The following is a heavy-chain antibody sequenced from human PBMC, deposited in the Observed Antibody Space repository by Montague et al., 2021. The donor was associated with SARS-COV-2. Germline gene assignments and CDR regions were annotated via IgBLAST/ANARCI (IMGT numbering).Heavy chain of an antibody. CDR1: GFSLSTRGVG. CDR2: IYWDDDK. V-gene: IGHV2-5*02. D-gene: IGHD1-26*01. J-gene: IGHJ3*02. Sequence: PALVKPTQTLTLTCTFSGFSLSTRGVGVGWIRQPPGKALEWLALIYWDDDKRYSPSLKSRLTITKDTSKNQVVLTMTNMDPVDTATYYCAHRRGLLLSDAFDTWGQGTMVTVSS. CDR3: AHRRGLLLSDAFDT.